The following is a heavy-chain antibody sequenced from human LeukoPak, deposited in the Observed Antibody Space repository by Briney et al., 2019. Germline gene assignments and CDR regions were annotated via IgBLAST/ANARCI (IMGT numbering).Heavy chain of an antibody. V-gene: IGHV1-69*13. CDR2: IIPIFGTA. CDR1: GGTFSSYA. CDR3: ASHSGWYVNYYYGIDV. J-gene: IGHJ6*02. D-gene: IGHD6-19*01. Sequence: SVKVSCKASGGTFSSYAISWVRQAPGQGLEWMGGIIPIFGTANYAQKFQGRVTITADESTSTAYMELSSLRSEDTAVYYCASHSGWYVNYYYGIDVWGQGTTVTVSS.